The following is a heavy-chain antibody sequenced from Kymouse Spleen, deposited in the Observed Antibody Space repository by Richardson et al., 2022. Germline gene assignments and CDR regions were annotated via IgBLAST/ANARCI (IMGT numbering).Heavy chain of an antibody. CDR3: AKRDSGSHYFDY. J-gene: IGHJ4*02. D-gene: IGHD1-26*01. Sequence: QVQLQQWGAGLLKPSETLSLTCAVYGGSFSGYYWSWIRQPPGKGLEWIGEINHSGSTNYNPSLKSRVTISVDTSKNQFSLKLSSVTAADTAVYYCAKRDSGSHYFDYWGQGTLVTVSS. CDR1: GGSFSGYY. CDR2: INHSGST. V-gene: IGHV4-34*01.